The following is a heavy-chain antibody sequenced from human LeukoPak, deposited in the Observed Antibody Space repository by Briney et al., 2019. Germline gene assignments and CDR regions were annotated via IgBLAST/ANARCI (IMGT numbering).Heavy chain of an antibody. V-gene: IGHV4-59*08. CDR2: IYYSGST. CDR1: GGSISSYY. J-gene: IGHJ5*02. Sequence: PSETLSLTCTVSGGSISSYYWSWIRQPPGKGLEWIGYIYYSGSTNYNPSLKSRVTISVDTSKNQFSLELSSVTAADTAVYYCARAVVVVAPTPYWFDPWGQGTLVTVSS. D-gene: IGHD2-15*01. CDR3: ARAVVVVAPTPYWFDP.